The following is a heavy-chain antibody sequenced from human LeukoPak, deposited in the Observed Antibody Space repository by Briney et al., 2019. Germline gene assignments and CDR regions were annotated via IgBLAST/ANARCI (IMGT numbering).Heavy chain of an antibody. D-gene: IGHD4-17*01. CDR2: INHSGST. CDR1: SGSFSGYY. V-gene: IGHV4-34*01. Sequence: PSETLSLTCAVYSGSFSGYYWSWIRQPPGKGLEWIGEINHSGSTNYNPSLKSRVTISVDTSKNQFSLKLSSVTAADTAVYYCAKRYGDYPSSNAFDIWGQGTMVTVSS. J-gene: IGHJ3*02. CDR3: AKRYGDYPSSNAFDI.